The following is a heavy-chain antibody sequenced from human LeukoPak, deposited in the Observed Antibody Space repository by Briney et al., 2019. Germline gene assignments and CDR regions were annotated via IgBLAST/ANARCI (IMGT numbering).Heavy chain of an antibody. CDR1: GSIVSRSY. CDR2: IYSGGST. J-gene: IGHJ3*01. V-gene: IGHV3-53*01. Sequence: PGGSRSPAWALSGSIVSRSYMGCDRQAPGKGLEWVSLIYSGGSTYYADSVKGRFTISRDNSKNTVYLQMNSQRAEDTAVYYCARAHYGPGQHWGAFD. D-gene: IGHD3-10*01. CDR3: ARAHYGPGQHWGAFD.